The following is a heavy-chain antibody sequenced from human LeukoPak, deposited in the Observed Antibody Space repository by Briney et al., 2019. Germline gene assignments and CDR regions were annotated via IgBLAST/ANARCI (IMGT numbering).Heavy chain of an antibody. V-gene: IGHV3-30*02. Sequence: SGGSLRLSCAASGFTFSSSGMHWVRQAPGKGLEWVAFIRYDGNNKYYADSVKGRFTISRDNSKDTLYLQMSSLRAEDTAVYYCVRAYHPGGWFDPWGQGTLVTVSS. CDR3: VRAYHPGGWFDP. CDR2: IRYDGNNK. CDR1: GFTFSSSG. J-gene: IGHJ5*02. D-gene: IGHD2-21*01.